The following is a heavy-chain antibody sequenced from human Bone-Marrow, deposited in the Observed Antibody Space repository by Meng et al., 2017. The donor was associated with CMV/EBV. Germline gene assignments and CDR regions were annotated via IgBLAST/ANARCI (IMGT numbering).Heavy chain of an antibody. V-gene: IGHV1-24*01. D-gene: IGHD2-21*01. Sequence: ASVKVSCKVAGYNFAELPINWVRQAAEKGLEWMGGFDPDEGETLYAQKFQGRVTMTEDTSIDTAYMELSSLRSEDTAMYYCALVVYNCGGDCYSTHWGQGTLVTVSS. J-gene: IGHJ4*02. CDR2: FDPDEGET. CDR3: ALVVYNCGGDCYSTH. CDR1: GYNFAELP.